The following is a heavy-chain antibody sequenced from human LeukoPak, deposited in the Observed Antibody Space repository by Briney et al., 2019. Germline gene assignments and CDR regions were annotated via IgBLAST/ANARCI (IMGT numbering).Heavy chain of an antibody. CDR1: GGSISSYY. J-gene: IGHJ4*02. V-gene: IGHV4-59*05. Sequence: SETLSLTCTVSGGSISSYYWSWIRQPPGKGLEWIGSIYYTGSAYYNPSLKSRLTISVDTSKNQFSLKLSSVTAADTAVYYCARHSLSEGSGWLYYFDYWSQGTLVTVSS. CDR2: IYYTGSA. D-gene: IGHD6-19*01. CDR3: ARHSLSEGSGWLYYFDY.